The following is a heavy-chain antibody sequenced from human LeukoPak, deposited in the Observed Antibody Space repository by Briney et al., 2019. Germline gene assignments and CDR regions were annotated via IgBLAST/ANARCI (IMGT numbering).Heavy chain of an antibody. Sequence: ASETLSLTCTVSGGSISSYYWSWIRQPPGKGLEWIGYIYYSGSTNYNPSLKSRVTISVDTSKNQFSLKLSSVTAADTAVYYCAGLITGAFDIWGQGTMVTVSS. CDR1: GGSISSYY. CDR3: AGLITGAFDI. V-gene: IGHV4-59*01. CDR2: IYYSGST. D-gene: IGHD3-10*01. J-gene: IGHJ3*02.